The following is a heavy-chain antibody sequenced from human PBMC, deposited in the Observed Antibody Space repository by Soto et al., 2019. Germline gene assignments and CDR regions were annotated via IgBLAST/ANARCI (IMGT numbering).Heavy chain of an antibody. Sequence: GGSLRLSCAASGFTFSSYAMHWVRQAPGKGLEWVAVISYDGSNKYYADSVKGRFTISRDNSKNTLYLQMNSLRAEDTAVYYCARDGFEPTVTINSYYYYGMDVWGQGTKVTVS. CDR1: GFTFSSYA. D-gene: IGHD4-17*01. V-gene: IGHV3-30-3*01. J-gene: IGHJ6*02. CDR2: ISYDGSNK. CDR3: ARDGFEPTVTINSYYYYGMDV.